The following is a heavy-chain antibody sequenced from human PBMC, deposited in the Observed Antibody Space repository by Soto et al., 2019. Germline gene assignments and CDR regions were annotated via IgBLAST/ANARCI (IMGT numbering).Heavy chain of an antibody. V-gene: IGHV3-23*01. D-gene: IGHD3-22*01. J-gene: IGHJ4*02. CDR1: GFTFSSYA. Sequence: GGSLRLSCAASGFTFSSYAMSWVRQAPGKGLEWVSAISGSGVSTYYADSVKGRFTISRDNSKNTLYLQMNSLRAEDTAVYYCAKSPGMYYYDSSGYYNYDYWGQGTLVTVSS. CDR2: ISGSGVST. CDR3: AKSPGMYYYDSSGYYNYDY.